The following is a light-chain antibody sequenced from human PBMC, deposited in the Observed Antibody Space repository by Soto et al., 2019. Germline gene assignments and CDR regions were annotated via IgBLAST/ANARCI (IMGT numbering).Light chain of an antibody. CDR1: QSVSSNY. Sequence: EIVLTQSPGTLSLSPGERATLSCRASQSVSSNYLAWYRQKPGQAPRLLIYGASSGATGIPDRFGGGGSGTDFTLTISRLEPEDFAVYYCQQYGSSPWTFGQGTKVDIK. V-gene: IGKV3-20*01. CDR2: GAS. J-gene: IGKJ1*01. CDR3: QQYGSSPWT.